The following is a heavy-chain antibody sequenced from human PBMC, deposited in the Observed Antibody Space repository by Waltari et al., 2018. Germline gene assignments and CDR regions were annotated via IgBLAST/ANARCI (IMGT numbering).Heavy chain of an antibody. J-gene: IGHJ4*02. CDR3: ARVNYDYVGGTYLYSGFDS. V-gene: IGHV7-4-1*02. CDR1: GYTFSSYS. CDR2: INTNTGTP. D-gene: IGHD3-16*02. Sequence: QVQLVQAGSELMKPGASVKVSCKASGYTFSSYSMNWIRPAPGQRPEGMGWINTNTGTPMYAQGFTGRFVFSLDTSVSTAYLQINSLKAEDTALYYCARVNYDYVGGTYLYSGFDSWGQGTLVTVSS.